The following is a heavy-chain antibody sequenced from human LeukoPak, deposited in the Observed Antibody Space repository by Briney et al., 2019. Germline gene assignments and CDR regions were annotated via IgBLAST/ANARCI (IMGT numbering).Heavy chain of an antibody. Sequence: SVTVSCKASGGTFSSYAISWVRQAPGQGLEWMGGIIPIFGTADYAQKFQGRVTITTDESTSTAYMELSSLRSEDTAVYYCARGGPYYYDSSGYYGWFDPWGQGTLVTVSS. V-gene: IGHV1-69*05. CDR1: GGTFSSYA. CDR3: ARGGPYYYDSSGYYGWFDP. D-gene: IGHD3-22*01. CDR2: IIPIFGTA. J-gene: IGHJ5*02.